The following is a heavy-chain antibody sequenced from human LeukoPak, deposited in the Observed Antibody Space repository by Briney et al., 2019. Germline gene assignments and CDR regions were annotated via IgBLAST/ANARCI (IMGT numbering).Heavy chain of an antibody. CDR1: GFTFSNAW. J-gene: IGHJ4*02. V-gene: IGHV3-15*07. CDR3: TTGVGATGDY. CDR2: IKSKTDGGST. D-gene: IGHD1-26*01. Sequence: GGSLRLSCAASGFTFSNAWVGCARQAAGEGLEWVGRIKSKTDGGSTDYAATVQGRFTVSRDDSKNTLYLQMNSLKTEDTAVYYCTTGVGATGDYWGQGTLVTVSS.